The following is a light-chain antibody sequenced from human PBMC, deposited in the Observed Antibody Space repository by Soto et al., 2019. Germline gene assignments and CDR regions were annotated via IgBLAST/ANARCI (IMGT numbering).Light chain of an antibody. CDR1: QNLSSN. V-gene: IGKV3-15*01. CDR3: QQYKNWPPLT. CDR2: GAS. Sequence: EIVMTQSPATLSVSPGERATLSCRASQNLSSNLAWYQQKPGQVPRLFIYGASIRATGVPARFSGSGSGTEFTLTISSLQSEDFAVYYCQQYKNWPPLTFGGGTKVDIK. J-gene: IGKJ4*01.